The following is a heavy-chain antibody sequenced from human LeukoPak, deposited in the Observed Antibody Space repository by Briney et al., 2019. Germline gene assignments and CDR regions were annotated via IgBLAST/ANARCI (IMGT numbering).Heavy chain of an antibody. V-gene: IGHV4-31*03. D-gene: IGHD5-24*01. Sequence: SQTLSLTCTVSGRSMSSGGYFWSWIRQHPGKGLEWIGYIYYSGSTYYNPSLKSRVTISVDTSKNQFSLKLSSVTAADTAVYYCARDSPVGYSGLDYWGQGTLVTVSS. CDR3: ARDSPVGYSGLDY. CDR2: IYYSGST. J-gene: IGHJ4*02. CDR1: GRSMSSGGYF.